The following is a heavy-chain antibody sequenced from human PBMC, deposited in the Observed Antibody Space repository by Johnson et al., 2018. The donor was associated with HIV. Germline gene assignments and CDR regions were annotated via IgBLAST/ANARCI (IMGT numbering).Heavy chain of an antibody. V-gene: IGHV3-30-3*01. CDR2: ISYHGSNK. CDR3: AKGDYYDTRASFDI. D-gene: IGHD3-22*01. J-gene: IGHJ3*02. Sequence: QVQLVESGGGVVQPGRSLRLSCVVSGFTYSSYAMHWVRQAPGKGLEWVAVISYHGSNKYYADSVKGRFTISRDNSKNTLYLQMNSLRAEDTAVYYCAKGDYYDTRASFDIWGQGTMVTVSS. CDR1: GFTYSSYA.